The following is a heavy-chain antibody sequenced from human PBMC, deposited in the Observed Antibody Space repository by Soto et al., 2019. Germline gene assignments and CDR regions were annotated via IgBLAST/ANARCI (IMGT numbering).Heavy chain of an antibody. CDR1: GFTFSSYA. J-gene: IGHJ4*02. CDR3: SGRGMQLAHDY. D-gene: IGHD6-13*01. V-gene: IGHV3-23*01. CDR2: ISGSGGST. Sequence: EVQLLESGGGLVQPGGSLRLSCAASGFTFSSYARSWVRQAPGKGLEWVSAISGSGGSTYYADSVTGQFTLSRDNSKNTLYLQMTSLKAQDTTVYYFSGRGMQLAHDYWGQGTLVNVCS.